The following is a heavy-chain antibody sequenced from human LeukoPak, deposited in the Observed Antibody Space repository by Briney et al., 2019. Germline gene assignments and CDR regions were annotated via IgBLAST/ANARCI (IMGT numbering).Heavy chain of an antibody. CDR3: ARDSTVYGDYIF. CDR1: GGSFSGYY. D-gene: IGHD4-17*01. J-gene: IGHJ4*02. CDR2: IYYSGST. V-gene: IGHV4-31*11. Sequence: SETLSLTCAVYGGSFSGYYWSWIRQHPGKGLEWIGYIYYSGSTYYNPSLKSRVTISVDTSKNQFSLELSSVTAADTAVYYCARDSTVYGDYIFWGQGTLVTVSS.